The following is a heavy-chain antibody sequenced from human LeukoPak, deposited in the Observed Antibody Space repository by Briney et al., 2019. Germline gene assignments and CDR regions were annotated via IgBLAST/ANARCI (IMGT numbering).Heavy chain of an antibody. CDR2: ISSSSSYI. CDR3: ARANSSGWYVWVFDY. CDR1: GFTFSSYS. D-gene: IGHD6-19*01. J-gene: IGHJ4*02. Sequence: GGSLRLSCAASGFTFSSYSMNWVRQATGKGLEWVSSISSSSSYIYYADSVKGRFTISRDNAKNSLYLQMNSLRDEDTAVYYCARANSSGWYVWVFDYWGQGTLVTVSS. V-gene: IGHV3-21*01.